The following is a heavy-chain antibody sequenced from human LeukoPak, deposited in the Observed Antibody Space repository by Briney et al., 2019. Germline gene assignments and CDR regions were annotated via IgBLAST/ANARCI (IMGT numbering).Heavy chain of an antibody. CDR3: ARIRDGYNSYFFYGMDV. CDR1: GGTFSSYA. D-gene: IGHD5-24*01. Sequence: SVKVSCKASGGTFSSYAISWVRQAPGQGLEWMGGIIALFGTANYAQKFQGRLTITADESTSTVYMELSSLRSEDTAVYYCARIRDGYNSYFFYGMDVWGQGTTVTVSS. V-gene: IGHV1-69*13. J-gene: IGHJ6*02. CDR2: IIALFGTA.